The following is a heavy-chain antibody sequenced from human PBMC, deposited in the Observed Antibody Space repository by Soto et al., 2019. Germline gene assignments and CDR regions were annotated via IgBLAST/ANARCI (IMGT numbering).Heavy chain of an antibody. CDR1: GFSFSTYA. CDR3: AKGRDYGHDAFDI. D-gene: IGHD4-17*01. Sequence: GGSLRLSCAASGFSFSTYAMAWVRQAPGKGLEWLSAISGSGSDAYYTDSVRGRFTISRDNSKDTLLLQMSSVRSEDTAVYYCAKGRDYGHDAFDIWGQGTMVTVSS. V-gene: IGHV3-23*01. CDR2: ISGSGSDA. J-gene: IGHJ3*02.